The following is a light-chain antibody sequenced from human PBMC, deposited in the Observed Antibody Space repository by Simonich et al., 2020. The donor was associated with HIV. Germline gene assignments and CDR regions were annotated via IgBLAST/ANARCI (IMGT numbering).Light chain of an antibody. CDR1: QSLSSN. Sequence: EIVMTQSPATLSVSPGERATLSCRASQSLSSNLAWHQQKPGQAPRLLIYGASTRAPGIPARFSGSVSGTEFTLTISSLQSEDFAVYYCQQYSKWPPWTFGQGTKVEIK. CDR2: GAS. V-gene: IGKV3-15*01. CDR3: QQYSKWPPWT. J-gene: IGKJ1*01.